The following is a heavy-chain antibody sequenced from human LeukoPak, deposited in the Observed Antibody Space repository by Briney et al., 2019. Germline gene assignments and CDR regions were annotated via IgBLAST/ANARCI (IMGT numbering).Heavy chain of an antibody. Sequence: PSETLSLTCTVSGGSISSSSYYWGWIRQPPGKGLEWIGSMYYSGSTYYNPSLKSRVTISVDTSKNQFSLKLSSVTAADTAVYYCAGASLYYDSSGQRTFDIWGQGTMVTVSS. CDR1: GGSISSSSYY. CDR3: AGASLYYDSSGQRTFDI. D-gene: IGHD3-22*01. CDR2: MYYSGST. J-gene: IGHJ3*02. V-gene: IGHV4-39*07.